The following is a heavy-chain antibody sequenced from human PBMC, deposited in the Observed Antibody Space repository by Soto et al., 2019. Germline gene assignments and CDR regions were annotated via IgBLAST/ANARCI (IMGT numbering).Heavy chain of an antibody. V-gene: IGHV1-46*01. CDR1: GYTFTSYY. D-gene: IGHD6-13*01. CDR3: ARAGVRIAAAGTDNWFDP. Sequence: ASVTVSCKASGYTFTSYYMHWVRQAPGQGLEWMGIINPSGGSTSYAQKFQGRVTMTRDTSTSTVYMELSSLRSEDTAVYYCARAGVRIAAAGTDNWFDPWGQGTLVTVSS. J-gene: IGHJ5*02. CDR2: INPSGGST.